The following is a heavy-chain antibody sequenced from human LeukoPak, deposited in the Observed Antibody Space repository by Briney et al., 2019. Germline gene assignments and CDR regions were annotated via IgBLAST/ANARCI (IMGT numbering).Heavy chain of an antibody. J-gene: IGHJ4*02. CDR2: ISYDGNNK. V-gene: IGHV3-30*18. CDR1: GFTFSYYG. D-gene: IGHD6-13*01. CDR3: AKDSSSSWFGGDSK. Sequence: GRSLRLSCGASGFTFSYYGLHWVRQAPGKGLEWVALISYDGNNKDYADSVKGRFTISRDNSKNTLYLQMNSLRAEDTAVYFCAKDSSSSWFGGDSKWGQGTLVTVSS.